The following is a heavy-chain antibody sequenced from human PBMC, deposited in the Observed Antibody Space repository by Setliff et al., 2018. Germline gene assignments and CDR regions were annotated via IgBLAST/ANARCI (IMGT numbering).Heavy chain of an antibody. J-gene: IGHJ4*02. CDR3: ARETVGAPDY. CDR2: VSHSGST. CDR1: GGSFSNYY. V-gene: IGHV4-34*01. D-gene: IGHD1-26*01. Sequence: SETLSLTCAVYGGSFSNYYWSWIRQPPGKGLEWLGEVSHSGSTNYNPSLKSRVTMSVDTSKNQFSLKLNSVTSDDTAVYYCARETVGAPDYWGQGTLVTVSS.